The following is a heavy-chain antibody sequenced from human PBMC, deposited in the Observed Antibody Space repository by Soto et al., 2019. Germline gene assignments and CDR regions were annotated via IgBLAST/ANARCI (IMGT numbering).Heavy chain of an antibody. D-gene: IGHD6-13*01. Sequence: PGGSLRLSCEASGFSFKNYAMTWVRQAPGRGLEWVAIISADATFTYYADSVKGRFTISRDTSKNTVYLQMNGLRAEDTAIYYCAKKIVPAGPGNNCFGSWGQGTLVTVSS. CDR3: AKKIVPAGPGNNCFGS. CDR2: ISADATFT. CDR1: GFSFKNYA. J-gene: IGHJ5*01. V-gene: IGHV3-23*01.